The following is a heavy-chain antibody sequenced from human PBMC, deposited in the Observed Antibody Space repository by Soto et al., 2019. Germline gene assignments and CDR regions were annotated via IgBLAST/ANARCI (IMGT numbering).Heavy chain of an antibody. CDR2: INPNSGGT. CDR1: GYTFTGYY. CDR3: ARGRAARIDY. Sequence: VSVKVSCKAPGYTFTGYYLHWLRQAPGQGLECMGWINPNSGGTNYAQKFQGWVTMTRDTSISTAYMELSRLRSDDTAVYYCARGRAARIDYWGQGTLVTVSS. D-gene: IGHD6-6*01. V-gene: IGHV1-2*04. J-gene: IGHJ4*02.